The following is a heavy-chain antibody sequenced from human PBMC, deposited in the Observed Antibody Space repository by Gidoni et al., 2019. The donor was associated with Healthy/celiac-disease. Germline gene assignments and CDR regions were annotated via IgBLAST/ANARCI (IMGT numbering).Heavy chain of an antibody. CDR2: INHSGST. V-gene: IGHV4-34*01. CDR1: GGSFSGYY. D-gene: IGHD1-20*01. CDR3: ARGWPSITGTTNDACDI. J-gene: IGHJ3*02. Sequence: QVQLQQWGAGLLKPSDTLSLPCAVYGGSFSGYYWSWIRQPPGKGLEWIGEINHSGSTNYNPSLKSRVTISVDTSKNQCSLKLSSVTAADTAVYYCARGWPSITGTTNDACDIWGQGTMVTVSS.